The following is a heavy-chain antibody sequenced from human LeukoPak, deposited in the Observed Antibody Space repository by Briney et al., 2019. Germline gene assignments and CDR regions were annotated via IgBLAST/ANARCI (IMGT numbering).Heavy chain of an antibody. CDR1: GGSISSSSYY. V-gene: IGHV4-39*01. J-gene: IGHJ4*02. CDR3: AAFGELPYFDY. D-gene: IGHD1-7*01. Sequence: SETLSLTCTVSGGSISSSSYYWGWIRQPPGKGLEWIGSIYYSGSTYYNPSLKGRVTISVDTSKNRFSLKLSSVTAADTAVYYCAAFGELPYFDYWGQGTLVTVSS. CDR2: IYYSGST.